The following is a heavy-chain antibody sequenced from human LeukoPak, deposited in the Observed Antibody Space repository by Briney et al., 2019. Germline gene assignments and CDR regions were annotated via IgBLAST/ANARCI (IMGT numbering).Heavy chain of an antibody. Sequence: GGSLRLSCAASGFTFSSYAMHWVRQAPGKGLEYVSAISSNGGSTYYANSVKGRFTISRDNSKNTLYLQMGSLRAEDMAVYYCARDGGFGESDYSGQGTLVTVSS. CDR1: GFTFSSYA. V-gene: IGHV3-64*01. J-gene: IGHJ4*02. D-gene: IGHD3-10*01. CDR2: ISSNGGST. CDR3: ARDGGFGESDY.